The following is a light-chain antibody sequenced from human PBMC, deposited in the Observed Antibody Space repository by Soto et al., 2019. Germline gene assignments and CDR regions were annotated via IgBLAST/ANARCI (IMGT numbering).Light chain of an antibody. CDR3: QQYDSSPLT. V-gene: IGKV3-20*01. CDR2: GAS. CDR1: QSVVSNY. Sequence: EILLTQSPVTLSLSPGETATLSCRASQSVVSNYLAWYQQKPGQAPRLLIYGASSRATGIPDRFSGSGSGTDFTLTISRLERADFAVYHCQQYDSSPLTFGGGTKVEIK. J-gene: IGKJ4*01.